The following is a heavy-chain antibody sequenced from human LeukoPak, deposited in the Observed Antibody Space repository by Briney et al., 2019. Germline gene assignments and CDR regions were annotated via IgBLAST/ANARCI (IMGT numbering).Heavy chain of an antibody. CDR3: AREGRVSGYDFDC. Sequence: GGSLRLSCAASGFTFNTCGMHWVRQAPGKGLEWVAVITNDGSRQYYTDSVKGRFTISRDNAKNTLYLQMNSLRVEDTAVYYCAREGRVSGYDFDCWGQGTLVTVSS. CDR1: GFTFNTCG. V-gene: IGHV3-30*03. D-gene: IGHD5-12*01. J-gene: IGHJ4*02. CDR2: ITNDGSRQ.